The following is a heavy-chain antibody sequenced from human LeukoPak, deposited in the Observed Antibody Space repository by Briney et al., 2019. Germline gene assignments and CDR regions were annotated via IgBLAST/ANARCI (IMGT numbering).Heavy chain of an antibody. V-gene: IGHV3-48*01. CDR3: AKEVGMYGTPTLDF. CDR1: GFTFSSYS. CDR2: ISSSSSTI. J-gene: IGHJ4*02. D-gene: IGHD1-1*01. Sequence: GGSLRLSCAASGFTFSSYSMNWVRQAPGKGLEWVSYISSSSSTIYYADSVKGRFTISRDNSKNTLFLQMNSLRAEDTAVYYCAKEVGMYGTPTLDFWGQGTVVTVS.